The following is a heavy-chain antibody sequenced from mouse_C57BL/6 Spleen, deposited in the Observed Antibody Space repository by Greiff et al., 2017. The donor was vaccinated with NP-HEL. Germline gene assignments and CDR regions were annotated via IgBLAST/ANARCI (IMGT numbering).Heavy chain of an antibody. Sequence: QVQLQQSGAELVRPGTSVKVSCKASGYAFTNYLIEWVKQRPGQGLEWIGVINPGSGGTNYNEKFKGKATLTADKSSSTAYMQLSSLTSEDSAVYVCARSGYGSSPAWFAYWGQGTLVTVSA. CDR2: INPGSGGT. D-gene: IGHD1-1*01. V-gene: IGHV1-54*01. J-gene: IGHJ3*01. CDR3: ARSGYGSSPAWFAY. CDR1: GYAFTNYL.